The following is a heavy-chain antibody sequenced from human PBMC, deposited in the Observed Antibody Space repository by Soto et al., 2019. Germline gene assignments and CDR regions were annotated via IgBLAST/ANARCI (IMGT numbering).Heavy chain of an antibody. Sequence: GGSLRLSCAASGFTFSSYGMHWARQAPGKGLEWVAVIWYDGSNKYYADSVKGRFTIPRDNSKNTLYLQMNSLRAEDTAVYYCARDPFVDTAMFGMDVWGQGTTVTVS. V-gene: IGHV3-33*01. CDR1: GFTFSSYG. CDR3: ARDPFVDTAMFGMDV. CDR2: IWYDGSNK. J-gene: IGHJ6*02. D-gene: IGHD5-18*01.